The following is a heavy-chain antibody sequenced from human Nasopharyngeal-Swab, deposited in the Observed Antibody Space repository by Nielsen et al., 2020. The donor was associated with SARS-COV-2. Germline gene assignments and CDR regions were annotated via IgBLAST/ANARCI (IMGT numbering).Heavy chain of an antibody. D-gene: IGHD3-22*01. V-gene: IGHV3-33*01. CDR3: ARSGSSGYGPFDY. Sequence: GESLKISCAASGFTFSSYGMHWVRQAPGKGLEWVAVIWYDGSNKYYADSVKGRFTISRDNSKNTLHLQMNSLRAEDTAVYYCARSGSSGYGPFDYWGQGTLVTVSS. J-gene: IGHJ4*02. CDR2: IWYDGSNK. CDR1: GFTFSSYG.